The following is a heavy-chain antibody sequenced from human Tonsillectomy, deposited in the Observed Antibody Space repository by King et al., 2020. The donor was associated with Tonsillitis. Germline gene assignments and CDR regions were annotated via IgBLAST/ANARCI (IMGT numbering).Heavy chain of an antibody. J-gene: IGHJ6*02. Sequence: QLVQSGGGLVQPGGSLRLSCAASGFTVSSNYMSWVRQAPGKGLEWVSVIYSGGSTYYADSVKGRFTISRDNSKNTLYLQMNSLRAEDTAVYYFARAAAGPYYYYGMDVWGQGTTVTVSS. V-gene: IGHV3-66*01. CDR2: IYSGGST. D-gene: IGHD6-13*01. CDR1: GFTVSSNY. CDR3: ARAAAGPYYYYGMDV.